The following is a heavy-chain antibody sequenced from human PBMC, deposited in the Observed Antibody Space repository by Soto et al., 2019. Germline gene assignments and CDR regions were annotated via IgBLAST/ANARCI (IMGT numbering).Heavy chain of an antibody. D-gene: IGHD6-19*01. V-gene: IGHV1-3*01. CDR3: AAERLDFDY. CDR1: GYIFSSYD. CDR2: ISAGNGDT. J-gene: IGHJ4*02. Sequence: QVQLVQSGAEVKKPGASVKVSCRTSGYIFSSYDMHWVRQAPGQRLEWMGWISAGNGDTKYSQKFQDRVTITRDTSSSTAYMELSSLRSEDTAVYYCAAERLDFDYWGQVTLVTVSS.